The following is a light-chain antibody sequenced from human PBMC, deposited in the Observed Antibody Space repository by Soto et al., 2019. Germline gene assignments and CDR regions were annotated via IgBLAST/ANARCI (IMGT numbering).Light chain of an antibody. V-gene: IGKV3-15*01. Sequence: IVMTQSPDSLSVSPGERVTLSCRASQSVYSNLAWYRHKPGQAPRLLISGASTGATGVPVRFRGSGSGTEFTLTINTLQSEDSAVYYCQQHANWPLTFGGGTKVDIK. CDR3: QQHANWPLT. J-gene: IGKJ4*01. CDR2: GAS. CDR1: QSVYSN.